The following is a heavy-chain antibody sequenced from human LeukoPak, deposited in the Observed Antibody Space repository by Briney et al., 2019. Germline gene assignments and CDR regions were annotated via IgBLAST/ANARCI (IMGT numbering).Heavy chain of an antibody. CDR1: GDSVSSNTVA. CDR3: ARDRTMGDAFDL. D-gene: IGHD1-1*01. J-gene: IGHJ3*01. Sequence: SQTLSLTCAISGDSVSSNTVAWNWIRQSPSRGLEWLGRTYYRSKWYNDYAVSVKSRITINADTSRNQFSLQLNSVTPEDTAVYYCARDRTMGDAFDLWGQGTMVTVFS. V-gene: IGHV6-1*01. CDR2: TYYRSKWYN.